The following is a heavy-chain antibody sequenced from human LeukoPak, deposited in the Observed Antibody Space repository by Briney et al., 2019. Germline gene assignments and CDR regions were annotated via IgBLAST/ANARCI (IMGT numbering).Heavy chain of an antibody. CDR2: LRGDGET. CDR3: ARASWVSSADAVR. Sequence: GGSLRLSCAASGFTLSSCGMHWVRQAPARGPEWVSSLRGDGETFYADSVRGRFTLSRDDSRNTVYLQLNNLRVEDTAIYYCARASWVSSADAVRWGQRTQVTVSS. V-gene: IGHV3-23*01. D-gene: IGHD3-16*01. J-gene: IGHJ4*02. CDR1: GFTLSSCG.